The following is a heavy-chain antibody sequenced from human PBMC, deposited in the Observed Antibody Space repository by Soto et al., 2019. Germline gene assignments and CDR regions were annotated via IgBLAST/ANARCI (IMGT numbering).Heavy chain of an antibody. D-gene: IGHD3-10*01. V-gene: IGHV4-61*01. CDR2: IYNSRST. J-gene: IGHJ5*01. CDR1: RGSFSSDLFY. Sequence: QVQLQESGPGLLRPSETLSLTCAVSRGSFSSDLFYWGWIRQPPGKGLEWIGYIYNSRSTNYNTSLKSRVTMSLDTPNNQFFLKLTSVTAADTAVYCCAREKRAGSWFDSWGQGTLVTVSS. CDR3: AREKRAGSWFDS.